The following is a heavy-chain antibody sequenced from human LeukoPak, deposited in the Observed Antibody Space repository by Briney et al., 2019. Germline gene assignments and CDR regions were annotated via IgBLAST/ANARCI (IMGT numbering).Heavy chain of an antibody. CDR1: GFTSSSYA. Sequence: GGSLRLSCAASGFTSSSYAMHWVRQAPGKGLEWVAVISYDGSNKYYADSVKGRFTISRDNSKNTLYLQMNSLRAEDTAVYYCARYYYDDSGYYAGAYWGQGTLVTVSS. J-gene: IGHJ4*02. D-gene: IGHD3-22*01. CDR3: ARYYYDDSGYYAGAY. V-gene: IGHV3-30-3*01. CDR2: ISYDGSNK.